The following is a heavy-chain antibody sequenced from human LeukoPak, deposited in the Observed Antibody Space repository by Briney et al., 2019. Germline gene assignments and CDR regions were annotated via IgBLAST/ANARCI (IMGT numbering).Heavy chain of an antibody. J-gene: IGHJ3*02. D-gene: IGHD3-16*01. CDR3: TTAHAGENDAFDI. V-gene: IGHV3-15*01. CDR1: GFTFGDYA. CDR2: TKSKTDGGTT. Sequence: PGGSLRFSCTASGFTFGDYAMSWVRQAPGKGLEWVGRTKSKTDGGTTDYAAPVKGRFTISRDDSKNTLYLQMNSLKTEDTAVYYCTTAHAGENDAFDIWGQGTMVTVSS.